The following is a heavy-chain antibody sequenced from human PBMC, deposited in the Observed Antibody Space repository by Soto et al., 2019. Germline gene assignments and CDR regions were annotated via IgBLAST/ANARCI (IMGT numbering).Heavy chain of an antibody. CDR1: GFTFSSSW. CDR3: ARDYYYKPDY. D-gene: IGHD3-22*01. J-gene: IGHJ4*02. CDR2: INSDGSGT. V-gene: IGHV3-74*01. Sequence: PGGSLRLSCAASGFTFSSSWMHWVRQTPGEGLVWVSLINSDGSGTGYADSVKGRFTISRDNAKNTLYLQMNSLRAEDTAVYFCARDYYYKPDYWGQGTPVTVSS.